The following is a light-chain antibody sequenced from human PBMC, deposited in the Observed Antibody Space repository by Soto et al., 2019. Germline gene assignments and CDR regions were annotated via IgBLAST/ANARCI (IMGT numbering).Light chain of an antibody. CDR2: AAS. CDR1: QGISNF. J-gene: IGKJ3*01. CDR3: QQLNSRT. V-gene: IGKV1-9*01. Sequence: DIQLTQSPSSLSASVGDRVTITCRASQGISNFLAWYQQKPGKAPKLLIYAASTLQSGVPSRFSGSRSGTEFTLTITSLQPENFATYYCQQLNSRTFGPGTIVEIK.